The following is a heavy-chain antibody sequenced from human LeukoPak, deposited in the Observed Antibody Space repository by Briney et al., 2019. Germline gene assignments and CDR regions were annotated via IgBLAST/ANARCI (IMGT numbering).Heavy chain of an antibody. CDR1: GFTFSSYA. J-gene: IGHJ4*02. CDR3: AKVVTYDILTGSLKA. Sequence: GSLRLSCAASGFTFSSYAMSWVRQAPGKGLEWVSAISGSGGSTYYADSVKGRFTISRDNSKNTLYLQMNSLRAEDTAVYYCAKVVTYDILTGSLKAWGQGTLVTVSS. CDR2: ISGSGGST. V-gene: IGHV3-23*01. D-gene: IGHD3-9*01.